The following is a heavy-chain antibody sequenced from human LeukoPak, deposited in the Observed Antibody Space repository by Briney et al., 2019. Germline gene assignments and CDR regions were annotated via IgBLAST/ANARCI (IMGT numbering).Heavy chain of an antibody. CDR3: ARDGELRYFDWLPPYYFDY. D-gene: IGHD3-9*01. CDR2: ISSSSSYI. Sequence: GGSLRLSCAASGFTFSSYSMNWVRQAPGKGLEWVSSISSSSSYIYYADSVKGRFTISRDNAKNSLYLQMNSLRAEDTAVYYCARDGELRYFDWLPPYYFDYWGQGTLVTVSS. V-gene: IGHV3-21*01. CDR1: GFTFSSYS. J-gene: IGHJ4*02.